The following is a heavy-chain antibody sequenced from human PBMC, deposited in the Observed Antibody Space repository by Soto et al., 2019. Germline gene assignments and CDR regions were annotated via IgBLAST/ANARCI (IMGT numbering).Heavy chain of an antibody. Sequence: KPSETLSLTCTVSGGSISSYYWSWIRQPPGKGLEWIGYIYYSGSTNYNPSLKSRVTISVDTSKNQFSLKLSSVTAADTAVYYCARLSSGWDYSYYYMDVWGKGTTVTVS. CDR2: IYYSGST. CDR3: ARLSSGWDYSYYYMDV. V-gene: IGHV4-59*08. J-gene: IGHJ6*03. CDR1: GGSISSYY. D-gene: IGHD6-19*01.